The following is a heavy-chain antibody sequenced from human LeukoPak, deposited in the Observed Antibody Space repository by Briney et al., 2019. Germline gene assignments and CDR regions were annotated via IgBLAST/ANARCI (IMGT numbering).Heavy chain of an antibody. CDR2: INHSGST. Sequence: PSETLSLTCAVYGGSFSGYYWSWIRQPPGKGLEWIGEINHSGSTNYNPSLKSRVTISVDRSKNQFSLKLSSVTAADTAVYYCARAKYYYDSSALVWDYWGQGTLVTVSS. CDR1: GGSFSGYY. CDR3: ARAKYYYDSSALVWDY. J-gene: IGHJ4*02. V-gene: IGHV4-34*01. D-gene: IGHD3-22*01.